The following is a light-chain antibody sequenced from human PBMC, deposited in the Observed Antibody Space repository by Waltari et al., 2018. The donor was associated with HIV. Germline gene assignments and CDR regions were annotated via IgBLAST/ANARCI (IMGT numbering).Light chain of an antibody. CDR1: NIGSER. CDR2: DDS. Sequence: SYVLTQPPSVSMAPGQTANITCWGNNIGSERVHWYQQKPGQAPVVVVYDDSDRPSGIPERFSGSNSGDTATLTISRVEAGDEADYYCQVWHRSSDHWVFGGGTKLTVL. V-gene: IGLV3-21*02. J-gene: IGLJ3*02. CDR3: QVWHRSSDHWV.